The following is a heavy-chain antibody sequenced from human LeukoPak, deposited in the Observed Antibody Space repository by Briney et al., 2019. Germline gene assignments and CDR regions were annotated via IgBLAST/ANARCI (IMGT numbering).Heavy chain of an antibody. CDR2: IIGGAGST. CDR1: GFSFSSHG. Sequence: GGSLRLSCAASGFSFSSHGMSWVRQAPGKGLEWVSGIIGGAGSTYYADSVKGRFTISGDNSRNTLFLQMNSLRAEDTAVYYCAHGAMYQLDYWGQGTLVTVSS. D-gene: IGHD2-2*01. V-gene: IGHV3-23*01. CDR3: AHGAMYQLDY. J-gene: IGHJ4*02.